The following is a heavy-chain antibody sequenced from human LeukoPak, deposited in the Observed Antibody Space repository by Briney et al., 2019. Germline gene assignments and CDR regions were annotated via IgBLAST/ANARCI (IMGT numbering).Heavy chain of an antibody. J-gene: IGHJ5*02. CDR2: IHPTSGDT. CDR3: ARGTFDP. V-gene: IGHV1-2*02. CDR1: GYTFTDHH. Sequence: ASVKVSCKASGYTFTDHHMHWVRQAPGQGLEWMGSIHPTSGDTKYAQKFQGRVTMTRDTSISTAYMELSRLIDDDTAVYYCARGTFDPWGQGTLVTVSS.